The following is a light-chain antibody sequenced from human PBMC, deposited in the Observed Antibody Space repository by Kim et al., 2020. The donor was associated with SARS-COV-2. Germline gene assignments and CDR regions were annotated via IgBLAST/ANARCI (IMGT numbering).Light chain of an antibody. J-gene: IGLJ2*01. CDR2: KVS. Sequence: QSALTQPPSASGSTGQSVTISCTGTSSDVGGYNYVSWYQQHPGKAPKLMIFKVSKRPSGVPDRFSGSKSGNTASLTVSGLQADDEADYYCSSYAGRNNVVLGGRSQLTVL. CDR3: SSYAGRNNVV. CDR1: SSDVGGYNY. V-gene: IGLV2-8*01.